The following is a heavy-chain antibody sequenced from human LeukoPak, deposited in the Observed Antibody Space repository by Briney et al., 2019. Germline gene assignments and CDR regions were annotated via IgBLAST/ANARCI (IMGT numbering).Heavy chain of an antibody. CDR3: ARQDKAYYYDSSGYPYYYYYYMDV. D-gene: IGHD3-22*01. CDR2: IYPGDSDT. Sequence: GESLKISCKGSGYSFTSYWIGWVRQMPGKGLEWMGIIYPGDSDTRYSPSFQGQVTISADKSISTAYLQWSSLKASDTAMYYCARQDKAYYYDSSGYPYYYYYYMDVWGKGTTVTISS. V-gene: IGHV5-51*01. J-gene: IGHJ6*03. CDR1: GYSFTSYW.